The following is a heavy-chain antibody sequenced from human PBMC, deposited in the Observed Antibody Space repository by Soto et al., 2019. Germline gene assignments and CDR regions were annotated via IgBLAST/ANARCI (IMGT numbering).Heavy chain of an antibody. CDR3: ARHWPQQPLDP. J-gene: IGHJ5*02. CDR2: IYPGDSDT. V-gene: IGHV5-51*01. D-gene: IGHD6-13*01. CDR1: GYSFTIYW. Sequence: GESLKISCNGAGYSFTIYWIVWVRQMPGKGLEWMGIIYPGDSDTRYNPSFQGHVTISADKSINTAYLQWSSLEASDTAMYYCARHWPQQPLDPWGQGTLVTVSS.